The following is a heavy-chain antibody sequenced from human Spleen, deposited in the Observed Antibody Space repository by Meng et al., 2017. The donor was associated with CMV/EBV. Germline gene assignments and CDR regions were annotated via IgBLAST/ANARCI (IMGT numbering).Heavy chain of an antibody. D-gene: IGHD2-2*01. V-gene: IGHV1-2*02. J-gene: IGHJ4*01. Sequence: ASVKVSCKASGYTFRSYYIHWVRQAPGQGLEWIGWINPNTGVTESAQRFQGRVTVTRDASSRAANMELTSLTSDDTAVYYCALSPRTWYQDYWGHGTLVTVSS. CDR1: GYTFRSYY. CDR3: ALSPRTWYQDY. CDR2: INPNTGVT.